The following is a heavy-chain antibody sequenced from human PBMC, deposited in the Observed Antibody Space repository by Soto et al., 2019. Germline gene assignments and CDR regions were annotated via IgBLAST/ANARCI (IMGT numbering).Heavy chain of an antibody. CDR3: KTTHPNDDSRMESY. V-gene: IGHV3-9*01. Sequence: EVQLVESGGGLVQPGRSLRLSCAASGFTFDDYAMHWVRQPPGKGLEWVSGITWNSGSKDYANSVKGQFTISRDNCKKSHYQQLNYLNGEDTALYHCKTTHPNDDSRMESYWEQETLVTVSS. J-gene: IGHJ4*02. CDR1: GFTFDDYA. CDR2: ITWNSGSK. D-gene: IGHD1-1*01.